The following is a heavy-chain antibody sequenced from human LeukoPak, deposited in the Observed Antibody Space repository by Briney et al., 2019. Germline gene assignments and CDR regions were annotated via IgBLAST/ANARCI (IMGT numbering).Heavy chain of an antibody. CDR3: ARDEDSSGYFDY. J-gene: IGHJ4*02. CDR2: IIPISGTA. Sequence: ASVKVSCKASGGTFSSYAISWVRQAPGQGLEWMGGIIPISGTANYAQKFQGRVTITADESTSTAYMELSSLRSEDTAVYYCARDEDSSGYFDYWGQGTLVTVSS. D-gene: IGHD3-22*01. CDR1: GGTFSSYA. V-gene: IGHV1-69*13.